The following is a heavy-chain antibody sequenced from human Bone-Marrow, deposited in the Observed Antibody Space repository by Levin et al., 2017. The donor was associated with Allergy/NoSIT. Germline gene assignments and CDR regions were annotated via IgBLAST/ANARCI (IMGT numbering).Heavy chain of an antibody. CDR2: ISYDGSNK. CDR1: GFTFSSYA. J-gene: IGHJ4*02. D-gene: IGHD4-17*01. V-gene: IGHV3-30-3*01. CDR3: ARPEPYGDYVRGFDY. Sequence: GGSLRLSCAASGFTFSSYAMHWVRQAPGKGLEWVAVISYDGSNKYYADSVKGRFTISRDNSKNTLYLQMNSLRAEDTAVYYCARPEPYGDYVRGFDYWGQGTLVTVSS.